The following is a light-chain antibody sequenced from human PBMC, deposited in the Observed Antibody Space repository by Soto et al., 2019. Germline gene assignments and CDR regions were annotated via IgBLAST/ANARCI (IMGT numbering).Light chain of an antibody. CDR1: SGHSSYA. CDR3: QTWGAVMV. V-gene: IGLV4-69*01. CDR2: INSDGSH. Sequence: QSVLTQSPSASASLGASVKLTCTLSSGHSSYAIAWHQQQPEKGPRYLMKINSDGSHSKGDGIPDRFSGSSSGAARYLTISGLQAEDEADYYCQTWGAVMVFGGGTKLTVL. J-gene: IGLJ3*02.